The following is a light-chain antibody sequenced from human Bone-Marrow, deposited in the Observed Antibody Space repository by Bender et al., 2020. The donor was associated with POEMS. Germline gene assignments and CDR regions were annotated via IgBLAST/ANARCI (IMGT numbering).Light chain of an antibody. CDR2: EAT. Sequence: QSALTQPASVSGSPGQSITISCTGTSSDVGHYSLVSWYQHHPGKVPKLMLYEATKRPSGVSTRFSGSKSGDAASLTISGLQTEDEADYYCAAWEDSLNGWVFGGGTKLTVL. CDR1: SSDVGHYSL. J-gene: IGLJ3*02. CDR3: AAWEDSLNGWV. V-gene: IGLV2-23*01.